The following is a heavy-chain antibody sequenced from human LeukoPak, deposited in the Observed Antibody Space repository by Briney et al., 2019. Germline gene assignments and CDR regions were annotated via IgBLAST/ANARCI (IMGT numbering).Heavy chain of an antibody. CDR2: SYYSGST. D-gene: IGHD1-26*01. CDR3: ARRHSGSYYGKHWFDP. J-gene: IGHJ5*02. V-gene: IGHV4-39*01. Sequence: SETLSLTCTVSGASISSITYSWGWIRQPPGKGLQWIGSSYYSGSTDYNPSLKSRVSIFVDTSKSQLSLYLSSVTAADTAVYYCARRHSGSYYGKHWFDPWGQGTLVTVSS. CDR1: GASISSITYS.